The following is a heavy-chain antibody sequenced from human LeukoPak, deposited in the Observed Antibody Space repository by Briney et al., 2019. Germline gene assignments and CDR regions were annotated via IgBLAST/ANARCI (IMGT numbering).Heavy chain of an antibody. CDR2: IYYSGST. Sequence: NPSETLSLTCTVSGGSISSSTYYWGWLRQPPGKGLEWIGSIYYSGSTYYNPSLKSRLTISVDTSKNQFSLNVNSVTAADTAVYYCARPPSYQDSSGYYGDFQHWGQGTLVTVSS. D-gene: IGHD3-22*01. V-gene: IGHV4-39*01. CDR3: ARPPSYQDSSGYYGDFQH. J-gene: IGHJ1*01. CDR1: GGSISSSTYY.